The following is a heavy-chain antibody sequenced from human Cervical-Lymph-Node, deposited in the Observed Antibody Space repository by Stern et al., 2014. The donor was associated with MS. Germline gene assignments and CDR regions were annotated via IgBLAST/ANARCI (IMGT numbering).Heavy chain of an antibody. CDR1: GFNFNDYA. V-gene: IGHV3-23*04. CDR2: ISGPGGST. Sequence: VQLVESGGGLVQPGGSLRLSCAASGFNFNDYAMSWVRQAPGKGLECVSAISGPGGSTYSADSVKVRSTISRDNSKDTLYLQMNSLRAEDSAVYYCAKDLVYDYVWAPYSFDFWGQGTLVTVSS. J-gene: IGHJ4*02. CDR3: AKDLVYDYVWAPYSFDF. D-gene: IGHD3-16*01.